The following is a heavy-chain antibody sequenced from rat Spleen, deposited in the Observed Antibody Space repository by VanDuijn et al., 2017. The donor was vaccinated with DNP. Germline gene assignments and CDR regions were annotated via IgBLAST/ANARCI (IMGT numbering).Heavy chain of an antibody. V-gene: IGHV2S12*01. CDR3: AREDA. CDR1: GFSLTSYG. J-gene: IGHJ4*01. Sequence: QVQLKESGPGLVQPSQTLSLTCSVSGFSLTSYGVNWVRQPPGKGLEWIAAILSGGTTYYNSVLKSRLSISRDTSKSQVFLKMNSLQTEDTATYYCAREDAWGQGTSVTVSS. CDR2: ILSGGTT.